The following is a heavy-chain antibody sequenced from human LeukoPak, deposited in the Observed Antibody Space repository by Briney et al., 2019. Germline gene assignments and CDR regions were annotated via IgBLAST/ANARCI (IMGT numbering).Heavy chain of an antibody. CDR2: MNPNSGNT. CDR1: GYTFTIYD. J-gene: IGHJ5*02. CDR3: ARTGAIRTRIWFDP. D-gene: IGHD2-2*02. V-gene: IGHV1-8*01. Sequence: GASVKVSFKASGYTFTIYDINWVRQATGQGLEWMGWMNPNSGNTGYAQRFQGRVTMTRNTSISTAYMELSSLRSEDTAVYYCARTGAIRTRIWFDPWGQGTLVTVSS.